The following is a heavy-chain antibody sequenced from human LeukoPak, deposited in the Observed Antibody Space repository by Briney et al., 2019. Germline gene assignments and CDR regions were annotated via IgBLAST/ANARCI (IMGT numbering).Heavy chain of an antibody. CDR3: ARRTFGGVIAY. J-gene: IGHJ4*02. CDR2: INHSGST. V-gene: IGHV4-4*02. Sequence: SGTLSLTCAVSGGSISSSNWWSWVRQPPGKGLGWIGEINHSGSTNYSPSLKSRVTLSVDTSKNQFSLRLSSVTAADTAVYYCARRTFGGVIAYWGQGTLVTVSS. CDR1: GGSISSSNW. D-gene: IGHD3-16*02.